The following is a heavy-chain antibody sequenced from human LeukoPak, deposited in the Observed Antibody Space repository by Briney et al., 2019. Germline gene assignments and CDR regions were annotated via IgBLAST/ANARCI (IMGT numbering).Heavy chain of an antibody. Sequence: SETLSLTCTVSGGSISSSSYYWGWIRQPPGKGLEWIGSIYYSGSTNYNPSLKSRVTMSVDTSKNQFSLKLSSVTAADTAVYYCARTAVPAAPDFDYWGQGTLVTVSS. J-gene: IGHJ4*02. V-gene: IGHV4-39*07. CDR2: IYYSGST. D-gene: IGHD2-2*01. CDR1: GGSISSSSYY. CDR3: ARTAVPAAPDFDY.